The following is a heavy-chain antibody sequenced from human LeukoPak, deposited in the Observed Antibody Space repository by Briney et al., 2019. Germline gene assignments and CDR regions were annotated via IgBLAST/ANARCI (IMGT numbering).Heavy chain of an antibody. V-gene: IGHV4-61*02. CDR3: ARGAPRWWFDP. CDR1: GGSVSSDSYY. D-gene: IGHD4-23*01. Sequence: PSETLSLTCTVSGGSVSSDSYYWTWIRQPAGKGLEWIGLIYTFGNTNYNPSLKSRVPISVDTSKNQFSLKLSSVTAADTAIYYCARGAPRWWFDPWGQGILVTVSS. CDR2: IYTFGNT. J-gene: IGHJ5*02.